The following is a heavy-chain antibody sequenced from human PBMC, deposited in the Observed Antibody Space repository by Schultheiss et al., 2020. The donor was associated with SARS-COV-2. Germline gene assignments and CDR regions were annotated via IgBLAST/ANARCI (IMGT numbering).Heavy chain of an antibody. CDR2: IYWDDDK. CDR3: ARITVYDSSGYRGGGAFDI. V-gene: IGHV2-5*02. Sequence: SGPTLVKPTQTLTLTCTFSGFSLTTGGVGVGWIRQPPGKALECLALIYWDDDKRYSPSLKSRLTITKDTSKNQVVLTMTNMDPVDTATYYCARITVYDSSGYRGGGAFDIWGQGTMVTVSS. D-gene: IGHD3-22*01. J-gene: IGHJ3*02. CDR1: GFSLTTGGVG.